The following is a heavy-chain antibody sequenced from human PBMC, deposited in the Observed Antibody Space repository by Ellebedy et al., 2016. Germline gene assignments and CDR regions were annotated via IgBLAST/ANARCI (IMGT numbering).Heavy chain of an antibody. D-gene: IGHD4-17*01. V-gene: IGHV4-59*08. CDR1: GDSLSKYY. CDR3: ARRAYGDLPFDP. J-gene: IGHJ5*02. Sequence: GSLRLSCIVSGDSLSKYYWSWFRQPPGKGLEYIGYIYYTGLTNYNPSLKSRVTMSLDTSNNHFSLRLTSVTAADTAVYFCARRAYGDLPFDPWGQGILVTVSS. CDR2: IYYTGLT.